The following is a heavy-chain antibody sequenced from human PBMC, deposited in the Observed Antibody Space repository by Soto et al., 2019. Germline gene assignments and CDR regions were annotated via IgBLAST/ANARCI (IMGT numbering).Heavy chain of an antibody. CDR1: GASISSCY. J-gene: IGHJ4*02. Sequence: SETLSLTCTVSGASISSCYWSWIRQSPERGLEWIAYVYHTGATNYNPSLKSRVTISLDTSKGQFSLNLTSLTTADTAVYFCARGGNRYSNVASGVGGFDFWGQGTLVTVSS. V-gene: IGHV4-59*01. D-gene: IGHD5-12*01. CDR2: VYHTGAT. CDR3: ARGGNRYSNVASGVGGFDF.